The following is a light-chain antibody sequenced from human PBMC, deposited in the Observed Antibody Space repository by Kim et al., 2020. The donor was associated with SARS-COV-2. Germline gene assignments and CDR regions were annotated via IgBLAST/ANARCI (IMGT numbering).Light chain of an antibody. CDR3: QQTYSTPYS. V-gene: IGKV1-39*01. CDR1: QSLSRY. J-gene: IGKJ2*03. CDR2: ATF. Sequence: DIQMTQSPSSLSASVGDRVTITCRASQSLSRYLNWYQQRPGKAPDLLISATFSLRSGVPSRFSGSGSGTEFTLTISNLQPEDFATYYCQQTYSTPYSCGQGTKLEI.